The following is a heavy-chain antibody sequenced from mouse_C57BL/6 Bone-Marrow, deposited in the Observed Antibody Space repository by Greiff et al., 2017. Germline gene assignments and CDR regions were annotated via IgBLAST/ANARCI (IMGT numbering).Heavy chain of an antibody. CDR3: ARDQRLYDCPFAY. Sequence: EVQVVESGGGLVKPGGSLKLSCAASGFTFSSYAMSWVRQTPEKRLEWVATISDGGSYTYYPDNVKGRFTISRDNAKNNLYLQMSHLTSEDTAMYYCARDQRLYDCPFAYWGQGTLVTVAA. J-gene: IGHJ3*01. CDR2: ISDGGSYT. D-gene: IGHD2-3*01. V-gene: IGHV5-4*01. CDR1: GFTFSSYA.